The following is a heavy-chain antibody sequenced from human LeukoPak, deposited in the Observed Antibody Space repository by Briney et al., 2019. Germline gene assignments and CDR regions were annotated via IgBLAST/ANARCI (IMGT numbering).Heavy chain of an antibody. CDR3: ARSGFGSGISFDL. D-gene: IGHD3-10*01. V-gene: IGHV1-69*05. J-gene: IGHJ5*02. CDR1: GGTFSSYA. CDR2: IIPIFGTA. Sequence: GASVKVSCKASGGTFSSYAINWVRQAPGQGLEWMGGIIPIFGTANYAQKFQGRVTMTRDTSITTAYMELSSLRSEDTAVYYCARSGFGSGISFDLWGQGTLVTVSS.